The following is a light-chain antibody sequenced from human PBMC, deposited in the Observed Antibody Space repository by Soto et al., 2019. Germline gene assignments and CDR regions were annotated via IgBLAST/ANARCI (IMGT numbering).Light chain of an antibody. V-gene: IGLV1-40*01. CDR2: GNN. CDR1: RSNIGAGYG. Sequence: QSVLTLPPSVSGAPGLRGSITCTGSRSNIGAGYGVHWYHQLPGTAPKLLIFGNNNRPSGVPDRCSGSKSGASASLGISGLQAEVEADYYCQSYDSSLNGYVFGTGTKLTVL. J-gene: IGLJ1*01. CDR3: QSYDSSLNGYV.